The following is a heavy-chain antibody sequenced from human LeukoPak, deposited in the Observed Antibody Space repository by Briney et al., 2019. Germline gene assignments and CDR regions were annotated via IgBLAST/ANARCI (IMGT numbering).Heavy chain of an antibody. J-gene: IGHJ4*02. V-gene: IGHV3-48*01. D-gene: IGHD2-21*01. Sequence: GGSLRLSCAASGFTFSTYPMNWVRQAPGKGLEWISYISSRSSTIYYADSVKGRFTISRDNAKNSLYLQMNSLRAEDTAVYYCARPAADCGGDCYWAFDYWGQGTLVTVSS. CDR3: ARPAADCGGDCYWAFDY. CDR2: ISSRSSTI. CDR1: GFTFSTYP.